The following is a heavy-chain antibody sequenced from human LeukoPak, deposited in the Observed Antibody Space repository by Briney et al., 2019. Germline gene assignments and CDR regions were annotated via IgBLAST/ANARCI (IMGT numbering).Heavy chain of an antibody. CDR3: AKVPLIAAPKHFDY. J-gene: IGHJ4*02. CDR1: GFTFSSYA. Sequence: GGSLRLSCAASGFTFSSYAMSWVRQAPGKGLEWVSAITGSGGSTYYADSVRGRFTISRDNSKNTLYLQMNRLRAEDTAVYYCAKVPLIAAPKHFDYWGQGTLVTVSS. CDR2: ITGSGGST. V-gene: IGHV3-23*01. D-gene: IGHD6-13*01.